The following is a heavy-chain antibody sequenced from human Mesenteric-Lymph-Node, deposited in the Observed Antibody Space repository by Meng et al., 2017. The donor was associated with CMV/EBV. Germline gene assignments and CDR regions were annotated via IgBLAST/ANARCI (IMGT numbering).Heavy chain of an antibody. CDR2: IYYSGST. CDR3: ARAWYSSSRGDY. D-gene: IGHD6-13*01. V-gene: IGHV4-39*07. J-gene: IGHJ4*02. CDR1: GGSISSSSYY. Sequence: SETLSLTCTVSGGSISSSSYYWGWIRQPPGKGLEWIGSIYYSGSTYYNPSLKSRVTISVDTSKNQFSLKLSSVTAADTAVYYCARAWYSSSRGDYWGQGTLVTVSS.